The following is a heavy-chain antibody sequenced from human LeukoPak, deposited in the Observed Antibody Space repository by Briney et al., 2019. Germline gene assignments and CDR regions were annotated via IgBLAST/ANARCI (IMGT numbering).Heavy chain of an antibody. V-gene: IGHV3-23*01. CDR3: AKDMNSGFLFDY. CDR1: GFTFSSYA. Sequence: GGSLRLSCVGSGFTFSSYAMSWVRQAPGKGLEWVSGISGSGSTTYYVDSVKGRFTISRDNSKNTLYLQVNSLRAEDTAVYYCAKDMNSGFLFDYWGQGTLVTVSS. CDR2: ISGSGSTT. J-gene: IGHJ4*02. D-gene: IGHD6-19*01.